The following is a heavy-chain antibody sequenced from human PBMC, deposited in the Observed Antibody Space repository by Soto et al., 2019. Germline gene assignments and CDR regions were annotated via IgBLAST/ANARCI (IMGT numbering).Heavy chain of an antibody. CDR1: GFTFSDAW. CDR3: AKRGVGYSGPGFDY. V-gene: IGHV3-15*01. CDR2: IKSKIDAETT. D-gene: IGHD5-12*01. J-gene: IGHJ4*02. Sequence: TGGSLRLSCAASGFTFSDAWMSWVRQAPGKGLEWVGRIKSKIDAETTDYAAPVEGRFTISRDDSKTTLYLQMNSLKTEDTAVYYCAKRGVGYSGPGFDYWGQGALVTVSS.